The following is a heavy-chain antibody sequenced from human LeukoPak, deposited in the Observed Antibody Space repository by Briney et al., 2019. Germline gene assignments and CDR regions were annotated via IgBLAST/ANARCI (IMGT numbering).Heavy chain of an antibody. CDR1: GYTFTSYG. CDR3: ARDPGGRITLLPYFDY. J-gene: IGHJ4*02. D-gene: IGHD3-10*01. Sequence: SVKVSCKASGYTFTSYGISWVRQAPGQGLEWMGGIIPIFGTANYAQKFQGRVTITADESTSTAYMELSSLRSEDTAVYYCARDPGGRITLLPYFDYWGQGTLVTVSS. V-gene: IGHV1-69*13. CDR2: IIPIFGTA.